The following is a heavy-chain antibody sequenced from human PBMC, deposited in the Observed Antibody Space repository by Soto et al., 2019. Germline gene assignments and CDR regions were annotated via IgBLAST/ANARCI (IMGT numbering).Heavy chain of an antibody. Sequence: SSVKVSCKASGGTFSSYAISWVRQAPGQGLEWMGGIIPIFGTANYAQKFQGRVTITADESTSTAYMELSSLRSEDTAVYYCARPLVTYYYDSSDLGAFDIWGQGTMVTVSS. CDR3: ARPLVTYYYDSSDLGAFDI. CDR2: IIPIFGTA. CDR1: GGTFSSYA. J-gene: IGHJ3*02. D-gene: IGHD3-22*01. V-gene: IGHV1-69*13.